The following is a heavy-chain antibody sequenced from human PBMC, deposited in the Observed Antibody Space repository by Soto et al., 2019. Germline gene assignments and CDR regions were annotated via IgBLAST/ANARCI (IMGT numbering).Heavy chain of an antibody. D-gene: IGHD6-19*01. J-gene: IGHJ4*02. CDR2: INAGNGNT. V-gene: IGHV1-3*01. Sequence: ASVKVSCKASGYTFTSYAMHWVRQAPGQRLEWMGWINAGNGNTKYSQKFQGRVTITRDTSASTAYMELRSLTSEDTAVYYCARDGAVSGNSNFDYWGQGTLVTVSS. CDR3: ARDGAVSGNSNFDY. CDR1: GYTFTSYA.